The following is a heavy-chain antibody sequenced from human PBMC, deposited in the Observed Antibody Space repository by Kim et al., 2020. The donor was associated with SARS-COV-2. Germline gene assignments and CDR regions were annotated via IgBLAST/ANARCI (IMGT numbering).Heavy chain of an antibody. Sequence: GGSLRLSCAASGFTFSSYSMNWVRQAPGKGLEWVSSISSSSSYIYYADSVKGRFTISRDNAKNSLYLQMNSLRAEDTAVYYCARGEKHHCTNGVCSRWIQLWFIDYWGQGTLVTVSS. D-gene: IGHD2-8*01. CDR1: GFTFSSYS. CDR3: ARGEKHHCTNGVCSRWIQLWFIDY. V-gene: IGHV3-21*01. CDR2: ISSSSSYI. J-gene: IGHJ4*02.